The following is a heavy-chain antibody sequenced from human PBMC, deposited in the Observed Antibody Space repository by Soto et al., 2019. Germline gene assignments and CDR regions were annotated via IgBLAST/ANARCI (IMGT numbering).Heavy chain of an antibody. J-gene: IGHJ3*02. Sequence: GGSLRLSCAVSGFICSSYDMSWVRQAPGKGLEWVSTILVGGSTHYEDSVKGRFTISRDTSKNTVYLQMNSLTAGDTAFYYCAKATATSGGAFQIYGQGTMVT. D-gene: IGHD1-1*01. V-gene: IGHV3-23*01. CDR3: AKATATSGGAFQI. CDR2: ILVGGST. CDR1: GFICSSYD.